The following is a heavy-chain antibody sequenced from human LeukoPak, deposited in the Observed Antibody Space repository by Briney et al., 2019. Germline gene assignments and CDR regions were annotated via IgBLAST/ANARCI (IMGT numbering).Heavy chain of an antibody. J-gene: IGHJ4*02. CDR1: GFTFSSYA. V-gene: IGHV3-30-3*01. D-gene: IGHD6-13*01. Sequence: RGSLRLSCAASGFTFSSYAMHWVRQAPGKGLEWVAVISYDGSNKYYADSVKGRFTISRDNSKNTLYLQMNSLRAEDTAVYYCARSLGIAAAVDYWGQGTLVTVSS. CDR3: ARSLGIAAAVDY. CDR2: ISYDGSNK.